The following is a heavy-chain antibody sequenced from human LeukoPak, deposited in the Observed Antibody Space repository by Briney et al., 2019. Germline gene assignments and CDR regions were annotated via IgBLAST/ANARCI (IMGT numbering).Heavy chain of an antibody. CDR2: ISGSGGST. CDR3: AKDLRGYYDSSGYGNDAFDI. D-gene: IGHD3-22*01. CDR1: GFTFSSYA. V-gene: IGHV3-23*01. J-gene: IGHJ3*02. Sequence: PGGSLRLSCAASGFTFSSYAMSWVRQAPGKGLEWVSAISGSGGSTYYADSVKGRFIISRDNSKNTLYLQMNSLRAEDTAVYYCAKDLRGYYDSSGYGNDAFDIWGQGTMVTVSS.